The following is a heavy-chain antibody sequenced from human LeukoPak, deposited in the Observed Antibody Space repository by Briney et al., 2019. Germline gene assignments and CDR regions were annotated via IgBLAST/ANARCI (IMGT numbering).Heavy chain of an antibody. CDR2: IYSSGTI. J-gene: IGHJ5*02. CDR3: TRDSGTTGEVKFDP. CDR1: GGSISSYY. D-gene: IGHD3-10*01. Sequence: SETLSLTCSVSGGSISSYYWSWIRQPAGKGLEWIGRIYSSGTITYNPSLQSRVTMSVDTSKNEFSLKMSSVTAADTAVYYCTRDSGTTGEVKFDPWGQGTLVAISS. V-gene: IGHV4-4*07.